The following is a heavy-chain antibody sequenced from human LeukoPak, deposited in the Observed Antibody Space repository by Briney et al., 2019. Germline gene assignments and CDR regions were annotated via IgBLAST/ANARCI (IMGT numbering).Heavy chain of an antibody. CDR3: AKDRGYSSSFFEI. Sequence: QPGGSLRLSCAASGFIFDDYAMHWVRQAPGKGLEWVSGISWNSGKIDYADSVKGRFTISRDNAKNSLYLQMNSLRVEDMALYYCAKDRGYSSSFFEIWGQGTLVTVTS. J-gene: IGHJ4*02. V-gene: IGHV3-9*03. CDR2: ISWNSGKI. D-gene: IGHD6-19*01. CDR1: GFIFDDYA.